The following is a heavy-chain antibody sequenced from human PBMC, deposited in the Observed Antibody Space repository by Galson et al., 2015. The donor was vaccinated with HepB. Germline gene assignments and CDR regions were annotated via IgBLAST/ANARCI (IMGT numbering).Heavy chain of an antibody. CDR1: GFTFDDYA. CDR2: ISWNSGSI. V-gene: IGHV3-9*01. D-gene: IGHD3-22*01. CDR3: AKEQYYYDSSGYHSGRAFDI. Sequence: SLRLSCAASGFTFDDYAMHWVRQAPGKGLEWVSGISWNSGSIGYADSVKGRFTISRDNAKNSLYLQMNSLRAEDTALYYCAKEQYYYDSSGYHSGRAFDIWGQGTMVTVSS. J-gene: IGHJ3*02.